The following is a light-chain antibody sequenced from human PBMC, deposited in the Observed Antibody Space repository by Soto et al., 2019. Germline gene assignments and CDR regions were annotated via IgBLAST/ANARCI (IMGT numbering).Light chain of an antibody. Sequence: EIVLTQSPGTLSLSPGERATLSCRASQSVSSSYLAWFQQIPGQAPRLLIHGTFRRATGIPDRFSGSGSGTDSTLTISRMEPEDFAVYYCQHYGSSPFTFGPGTKVDIK. CDR2: GTF. J-gene: IGKJ3*01. CDR3: QHYGSSPFT. CDR1: QSVSSSY. V-gene: IGKV3-20*01.